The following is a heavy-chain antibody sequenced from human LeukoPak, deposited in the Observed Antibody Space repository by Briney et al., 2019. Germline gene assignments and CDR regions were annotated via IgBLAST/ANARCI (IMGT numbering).Heavy chain of an antibody. CDR1: GASISDYY. J-gene: IGHJ5*02. D-gene: IGHD3-3*01. Sequence: PSETLSLTCTVSGASISDYYWTWIRQSPGKGLEWIGDMSDRGSTIYNPSLKSRLTISADPSKNQIFLTLKFVTAADTAMYFCARDQDSWNGRPHNWFDPWGQGTLVTVSS. CDR2: MSDRGST. V-gene: IGHV4-59*01. CDR3: ARDQDSWNGRPHNWFDP.